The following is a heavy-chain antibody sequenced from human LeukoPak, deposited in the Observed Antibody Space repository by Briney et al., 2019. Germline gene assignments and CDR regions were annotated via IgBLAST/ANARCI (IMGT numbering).Heavy chain of an antibody. Sequence: SETLSLTCTVSGGSINSFYWSWIRQPPGKGLEWIGCVYYSGTTNYNPSLKSRVTISVDTSKNQFSLKLSSVTAADTAVYYCARLGRGYSGYVPDARLYFDYWGQGTLVTVSS. CDR1: GGSINSFY. D-gene: IGHD5-12*01. V-gene: IGHV4-59*01. J-gene: IGHJ4*02. CDR3: ARLGRGYSGYVPDARLYFDY. CDR2: VYYSGTT.